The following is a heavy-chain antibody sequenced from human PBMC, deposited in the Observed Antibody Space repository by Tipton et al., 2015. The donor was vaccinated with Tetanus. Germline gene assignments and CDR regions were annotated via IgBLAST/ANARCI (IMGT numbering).Heavy chain of an antibody. CDR2: IYYTDYT. J-gene: IGHJ4*02. CDR1: GASINAGGYL. V-gene: IGHV4-31*03. Sequence: TLSLTCTVSGASINAGGYLWTWVRQHPGKGLEWIGHIYYTDYTSYTPSLDSRVRISVKTSKNFFSLRLTSVTAADTAVYFCARGLPREPFYLDYWGQGQQVIVSS. CDR3: ARGLPREPFYLDY. D-gene: IGHD1-26*01.